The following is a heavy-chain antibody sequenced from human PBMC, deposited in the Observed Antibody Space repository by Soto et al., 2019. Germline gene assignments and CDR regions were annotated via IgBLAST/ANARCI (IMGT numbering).Heavy chain of an antibody. J-gene: IGHJ6*02. D-gene: IGHD1-26*01. CDR3: ATMTPDPTAYGMDV. CDR1: GGTFSSYA. V-gene: IGHV1-69*12. CDR2: IIPIFGTA. Sequence: QVQLVQSGAEVKKPGSSVKVSCKASGGTFSSYAISWVRQAPGQGLEWMGGIIPIFGTANYAQKFQGRVTITADESTSPAYMELSSLRSEDTAVYYCATMTPDPTAYGMDVWGQGTTVTVSS.